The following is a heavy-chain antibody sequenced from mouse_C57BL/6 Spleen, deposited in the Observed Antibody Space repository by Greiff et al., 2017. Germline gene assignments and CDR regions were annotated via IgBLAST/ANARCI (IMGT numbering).Heavy chain of an antibody. CDR3: ARFTTVVATGGYFDY. CDR1: GYTFTSYW. V-gene: IGHV1-59*01. D-gene: IGHD1-1*01. CDR2: IDPSDSYT. Sequence: QVQLQQPGAELVRPGTSVKLSCKASGYTFTSYWMHWVKQRPGQGLEWIGVIDPSDSYTNYNQKFKGKATLTVDTSSSTAYMQLSSLTSEDSAVXYCARFTTVVATGGYFDYWGQGTTLTVSS. J-gene: IGHJ2*01.